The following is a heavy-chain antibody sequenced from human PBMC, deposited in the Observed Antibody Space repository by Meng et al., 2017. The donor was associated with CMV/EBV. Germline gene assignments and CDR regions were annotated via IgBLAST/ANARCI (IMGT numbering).Heavy chain of an antibody. J-gene: IGHJ4*02. V-gene: IGHV3-74*01. CDR3: VRDDDRYGLDY. D-gene: IGHD5-18*01. Sequence: GESLKISCAASGFTFKRHWMHWVRQAPGKGPVCAARIKSDGTYRDYAGFVKGRFTISRDNAKDMVYLQMTSLRDDDSGVYHCVRDDDRYGLDYWGRGSLVTVSS. CDR2: IKSDGTYR. CDR1: GFTFKRHW.